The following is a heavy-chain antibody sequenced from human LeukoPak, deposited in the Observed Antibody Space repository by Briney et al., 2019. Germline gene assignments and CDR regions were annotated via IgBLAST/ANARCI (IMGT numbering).Heavy chain of an antibody. Sequence: GGSLRLSCAASGFTFSSYAMSWVRQAPGKGLEWVSAISGSGGSTYYADSVKGRFTISRDNSKNSLYLQMNSLRAEDTAVYYCASTSRITMVRQNDYWGQGTLVTVSS. V-gene: IGHV3-23*01. CDR1: GFTFSSYA. J-gene: IGHJ4*02. D-gene: IGHD3-10*01. CDR2: ISGSGGST. CDR3: ASTSRITMVRQNDY.